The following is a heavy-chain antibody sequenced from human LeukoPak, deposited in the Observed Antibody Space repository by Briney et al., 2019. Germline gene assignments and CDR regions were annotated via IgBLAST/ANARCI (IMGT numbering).Heavy chain of an antibody. CDR2: ISSSSSYI. CDR1: GFTFSNYS. V-gene: IGHV3-21*01. CDR3: ARGATSEGVIGY. Sequence: PGGSLRLSCAASGFTFSNYSMNWVRQAPGKGLEWVSSISSSSSYIYYADSVKGRFTISRDNAKNSLYLQMNSLRAEDTAVYYCARGATSEGVIGYWGQGTLVTVSS. D-gene: IGHD3-10*01. J-gene: IGHJ4*02.